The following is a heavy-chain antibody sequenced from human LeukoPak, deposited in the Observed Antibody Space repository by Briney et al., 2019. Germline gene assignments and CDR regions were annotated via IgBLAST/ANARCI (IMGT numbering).Heavy chain of an antibody. Sequence: SETLSLTCAVYGGSFSGYYWSWIRQPPGKGLEWIGEINHSGSTNYNPSLKSRVTISVDTSKNQFSLKLSSVTAADTAVCYCAKRRWNWFDPWGQGTLVTVSS. D-gene: IGHD4-23*01. CDR1: GGSFSGYY. CDR3: AKRRWNWFDP. J-gene: IGHJ5*02. V-gene: IGHV4-34*01. CDR2: INHSGST.